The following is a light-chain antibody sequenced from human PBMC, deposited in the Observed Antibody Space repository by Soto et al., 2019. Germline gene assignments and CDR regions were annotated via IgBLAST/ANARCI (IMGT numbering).Light chain of an antibody. Sequence: QSVLTQPASVSGSPGQSITISCTGTSXDVGGYNYISWYQQHPGKAPKFIIYDVRNRPSGVSNRFSGSRSGNTASLTISGLQAEDEADYYCSSYTSSSTVIFGGGTKLTVL. J-gene: IGLJ2*01. CDR3: SSYTSSSTVI. CDR2: DVR. V-gene: IGLV2-14*01. CDR1: SXDVGGYNY.